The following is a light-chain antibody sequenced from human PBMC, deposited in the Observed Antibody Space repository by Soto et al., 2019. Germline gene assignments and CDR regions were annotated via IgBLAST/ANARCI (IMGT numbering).Light chain of an antibody. CDR3: QSYDSSLSAWV. V-gene: IGLV1-40*01. CDR1: SSNIGAGYD. J-gene: IGLJ3*02. CDR2: GNT. Sequence: QSVLTQPPSVSGAPGQRVTISCTASSSNIGAGYDVHWYQQLPGTAPKLLIYGNTNRPSGVPDRFSGSKYGTSASLAITGIQAEDEADYYCQSYDSSLSAWVFGGGTKVTFL.